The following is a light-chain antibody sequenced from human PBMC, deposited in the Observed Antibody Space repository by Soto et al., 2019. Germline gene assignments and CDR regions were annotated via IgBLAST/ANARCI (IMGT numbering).Light chain of an antibody. CDR2: DAS. CDR1: QSVNSSY. J-gene: IGKJ2*01. Sequence: EIVLTQSPATLSLSPGERATLSCGASQSVNSSYLAWYQQKPGLAPRLLIYDASTRATGIPDRFSGSGSGKDLTLTISRLEPEDFAVYYCQHYGSSMYTFGQGTKLEIK. V-gene: IGKV3D-20*01. CDR3: QHYGSSMYT.